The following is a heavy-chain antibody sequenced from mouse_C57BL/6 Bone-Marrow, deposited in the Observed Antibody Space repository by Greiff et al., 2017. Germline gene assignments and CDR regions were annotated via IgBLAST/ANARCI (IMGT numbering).Heavy chain of an antibody. CDR1: GYTFTDYY. Sequence: EVQLQQSGPVLVKPGASVKMSCKASGYTFTDYYMNWVKQSHGKSLEWIGVINPYNGGTSYNQKFKGKATLTVDKSSSTAYMELNSLTSEDSAVYYCARRDYGSSRYYIDDWGQGTTLTVSS. CDR2: INPYNGGT. J-gene: IGHJ2*01. D-gene: IGHD1-1*01. V-gene: IGHV1-19*01. CDR3: ARRDYGSSRYYIDD.